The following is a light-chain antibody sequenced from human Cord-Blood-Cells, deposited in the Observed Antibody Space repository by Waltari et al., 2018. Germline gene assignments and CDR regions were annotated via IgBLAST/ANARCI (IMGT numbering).Light chain of an antibody. CDR2: DAA. Sequence: DIQMTQSPSSLSASVGDSVTITCQASQDISNYLNWYQQKPGKAPKVLIYDAANVETGVPSRFSGSGSGTDFTFTIISLQPEDIATYYCQQYDNLPLTFGAGTKVEIK. CDR1: QDISNY. J-gene: IGKJ4*01. V-gene: IGKV1-33*01. CDR3: QQYDNLPLT.